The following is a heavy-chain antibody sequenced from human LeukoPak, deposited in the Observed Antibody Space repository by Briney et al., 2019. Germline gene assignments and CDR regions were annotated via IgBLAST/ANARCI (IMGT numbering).Heavy chain of an antibody. J-gene: IGHJ4*02. Sequence: GGSLRLSCVGSGFTVSRNYMNWVRQAAGKGLEWVSSIDSGGNTHHADSVKGRFTISRDNSKNTLYLQMNSLRAEDTAVYYCAVGNYYDSSGIFDYWGQGTLVTVSS. CDR2: IDSGGNT. V-gene: IGHV3-66*01. D-gene: IGHD3-22*01. CDR1: GFTVSRNY. CDR3: AVGNYYDSSGIFDY.